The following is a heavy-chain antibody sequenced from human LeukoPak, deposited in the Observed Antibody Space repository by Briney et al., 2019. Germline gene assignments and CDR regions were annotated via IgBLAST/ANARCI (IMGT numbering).Heavy chain of an antibody. CDR1: GGSVSSGNYY. CDR2: IFYTGTT. CDR3: ARPWSGGNYGNFDY. Sequence: SETLSLTCSVSGGSVSSGNYYWSWIRQPPGKGLEWVGCIFYTGTTSYNPSLKSRVTISAGTSKKQFSLSLTSVTAADTAVYYCARPWSGGNYGNFDYWGQGRVVTVSS. D-gene: IGHD4-23*01. V-gene: IGHV4-61*01. J-gene: IGHJ4*02.